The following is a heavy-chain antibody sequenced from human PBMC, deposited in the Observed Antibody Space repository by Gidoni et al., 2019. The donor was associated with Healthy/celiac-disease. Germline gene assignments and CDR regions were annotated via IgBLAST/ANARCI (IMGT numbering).Heavy chain of an antibody. Sequence: EVQLVESGGGLVQPGRSLRLSCAASGFTFDDYAMHWVRQAPGKGLEWVSGISWNSGSIGYADSVKGRFTISRDNAKNSLYLQMNSLRAEDTALYYCAREWELLSLDYWGQGTLVTVSS. J-gene: IGHJ4*02. CDR2: ISWNSGSI. CDR1: GFTFDDYA. V-gene: IGHV3-9*01. CDR3: AREWELLSLDY. D-gene: IGHD1-26*01.